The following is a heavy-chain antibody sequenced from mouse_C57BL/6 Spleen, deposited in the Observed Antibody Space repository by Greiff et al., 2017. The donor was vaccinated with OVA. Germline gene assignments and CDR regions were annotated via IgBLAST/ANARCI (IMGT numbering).Heavy chain of an antibody. J-gene: IGHJ4*01. CDR1: GYTFTDYY. CDR3: ARDPIYYYGSSYAMDY. D-gene: IGHD1-1*01. CDR2: INPYNGGT. Sequence: EVQLQQSGPVLVKPGASVKMSCKASGYTFTDYYMNWVKQSHGKSLEWIGVINPYNGGTSYNQKFKGKATLTVDKSSSTAYMELNSLTSEDSAVYYCARDPIYYYGSSYAMDYWGQGTSVTVSS. V-gene: IGHV1-19*01.